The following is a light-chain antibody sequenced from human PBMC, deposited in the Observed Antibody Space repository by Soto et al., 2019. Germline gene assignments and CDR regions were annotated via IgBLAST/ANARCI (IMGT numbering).Light chain of an antibody. Sequence: QSALTQPASVSGSPGQSITISCTGTSSDIGNYDFVSWYQQVPGTAPKAMIYEVSSRPSGVSNRFSGSKSGNTASLTISGLQAEDEADYHCCSYAGSSTVYVFGTGTKLTVL. CDR3: CSYAGSSTVYV. CDR1: SSDIGNYDF. CDR2: EVS. V-gene: IGLV2-23*02. J-gene: IGLJ1*01.